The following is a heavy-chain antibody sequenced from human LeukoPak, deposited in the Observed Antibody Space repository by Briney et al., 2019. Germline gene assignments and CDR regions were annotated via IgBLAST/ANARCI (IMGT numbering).Heavy chain of an antibody. D-gene: IGHD3-22*01. CDR1: GGSISSSSYY. CDR3: ARHSYYYDSSGYRYDAFDI. J-gene: IGHJ3*02. Sequence: SETLFLTCTVSGGSISSSSYYWGWIRQPPGKGLEWIGSIYYSGSTYYNPSLKSRVTISVDTSKNQSSLKLSSVTAADTAVYYCARHSYYYDSSGYRYDAFDIWGQGTMVTVSS. V-gene: IGHV4-39*01. CDR2: IYYSGST.